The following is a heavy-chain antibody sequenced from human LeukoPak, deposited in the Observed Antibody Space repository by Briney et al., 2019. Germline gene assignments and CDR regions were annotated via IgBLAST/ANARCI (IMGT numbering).Heavy chain of an antibody. V-gene: IGHV4-4*07. Sequence: SXTLSLTCTVSGGSISSYYWRWIRQPAGKGGEWIGRMYTSGRIHYNPSLKSGVTMSVDTSKNQFSLKLSSVTAADTAVYYCARALSMVVTGYMDVWGKGTTVTVSS. D-gene: IGHD4-23*01. CDR2: MYTSGRI. CDR1: GGSISSYY. J-gene: IGHJ6*03. CDR3: ARALSMVVTGYMDV.